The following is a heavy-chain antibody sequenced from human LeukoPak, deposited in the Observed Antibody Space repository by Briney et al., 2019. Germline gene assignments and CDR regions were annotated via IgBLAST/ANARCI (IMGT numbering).Heavy chain of an antibody. Sequence: SETLTLTCTVSGDSISTGSYYWSWIRQPAGRGLEWIGRIYTSGSTKYNPPLKSRVTISLDASKNQFSLKLISVTAADAAMYYCARGYVVPAANNWFDPWGQGTLVTVSS. CDR3: ARGYVVPAANNWFDP. CDR1: GDSISTGSYY. D-gene: IGHD2-2*01. J-gene: IGHJ5*02. CDR2: IYTSGST. V-gene: IGHV4-61*02.